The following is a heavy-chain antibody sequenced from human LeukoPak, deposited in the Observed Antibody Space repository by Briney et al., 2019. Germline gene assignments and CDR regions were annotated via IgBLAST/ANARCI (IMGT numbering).Heavy chain of an antibody. Sequence: SETLSLTCTVSGGSISSSGYYWGWIRQPPGKGLEWIGYIYYSGSTNYNPSLKSRVTISVETSKNEFSLKLRSVTAADTAVYYCARVTGYRIEDYFDYWGQGTLVTVSS. J-gene: IGHJ4*02. CDR1: GGSISSSGYY. CDR3: ARVTGYRIEDYFDY. CDR2: IYYSGST. V-gene: IGHV4-61*08. D-gene: IGHD6-13*01.